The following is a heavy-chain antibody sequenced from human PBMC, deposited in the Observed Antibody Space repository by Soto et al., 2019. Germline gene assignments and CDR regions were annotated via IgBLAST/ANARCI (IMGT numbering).Heavy chain of an antibody. CDR3: AREWSAAGHFYGMDV. V-gene: IGHV1-8*01. J-gene: IGHJ6*02. D-gene: IGHD6-13*01. CDR1: GYTFTSYD. Sequence: GXSVKGSCRTSGYTFTSYDINWVRQAPGQGLEWVGWMNTNSDDTRSAQKFRGRLTLTRDKSMRAVYMKLSNLRPDDTAVYYCAREWSAAGHFYGMDVWGQGTTVTVSS. CDR2: MNTNSDDT.